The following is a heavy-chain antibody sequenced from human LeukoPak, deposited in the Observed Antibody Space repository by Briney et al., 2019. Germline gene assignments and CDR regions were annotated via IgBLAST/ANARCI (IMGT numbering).Heavy chain of an antibody. CDR3: ARGDYDSSGYYGPNWFDP. CDR1: GGSISSYY. CDR2: IYYSGHT. V-gene: IGHV4-59*01. D-gene: IGHD3-22*01. J-gene: IGHJ5*02. Sequence: SETLSLTCTVSGGSISSYYWSWIRQPPGKGLEWIAYIYYSGHTNYNPSLKSRVTISVDTSKNQFSLKLTSVTAADTAVYFCARGDYDSSGYYGPNWFDPWGQGTLVTVSS.